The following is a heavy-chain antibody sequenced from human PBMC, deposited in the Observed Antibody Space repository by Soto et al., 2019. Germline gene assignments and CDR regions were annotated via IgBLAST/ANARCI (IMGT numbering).Heavy chain of an antibody. D-gene: IGHD3-9*01. J-gene: IGHJ5*02. Sequence: GGSLRLSCSASGFTFSEYSMHWVRQAPGKGLQYVSTISSDGDITYYADSVKGRFTISRDNSKNTLYLQMNSLRPEDTAVYYCVKVSTFYDILTGYYSTNCFDPWGQGTLVTVSS. V-gene: IGHV3-64D*06. CDR1: GFTFSEYS. CDR2: ISSDGDIT. CDR3: VKVSTFYDILTGYYSTNCFDP.